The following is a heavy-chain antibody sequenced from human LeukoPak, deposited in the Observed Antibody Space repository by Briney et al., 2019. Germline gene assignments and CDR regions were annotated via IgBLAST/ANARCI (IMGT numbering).Heavy chain of an antibody. J-gene: IGHJ5*02. CDR2: IYYSGST. CDR3: ARVSFHSGGPGP. CDR1: GSSVSSAGYF. D-gene: IGHD2-15*01. V-gene: IGHV4-31*03. Sequence: SETLSLTCTVSGSSVSSAGYFWTWIRQHPGKGLEWIGYIYYSGSTYYTPSLKSRVIISADTSTNQFSLNLSSVTAADTAVYYCARVSFHSGGPGPWGQGTLVTVSS.